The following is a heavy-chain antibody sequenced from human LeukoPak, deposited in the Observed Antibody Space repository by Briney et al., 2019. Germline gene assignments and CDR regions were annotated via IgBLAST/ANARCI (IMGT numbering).Heavy chain of an antibody. D-gene: IGHD3-10*01. J-gene: IGHJ4*02. CDR3: AKKPGYYYSSGSYYLDY. Sequence: GGSLRLSCAASGFTFSSYAMSWVRQAPGKGLEWVSVISGGGGSTYYADSVKGRFATSRDNSKNTLYLQMNSLRAEDTAVYYCAKKPGYYYSSGSYYLDYWGQGTLVTVSS. V-gene: IGHV3-23*01. CDR2: ISGGGGST. CDR1: GFTFSSYA.